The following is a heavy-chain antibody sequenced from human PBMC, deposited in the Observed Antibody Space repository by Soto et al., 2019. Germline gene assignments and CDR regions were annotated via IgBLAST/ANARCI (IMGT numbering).Heavy chain of an antibody. V-gene: IGHV3-30-3*01. CDR2: ISYDGSNK. CDR1: GFTFSSYA. J-gene: IGHJ4*02. CDR3: ARLGRPYDSSGYYGAHFDY. Sequence: QVQLVESGGGVVQPGRSLRLSCAASGFTFSSYAMHWVRQAPGKGLEWVAVISYDGSNKYYADSVKGRFTISRDNSKNTRYLQINSLRAEDTDVNYCARLGRPYDSSGYYGAHFDYWGQGTLVTVSS. D-gene: IGHD3-22*01.